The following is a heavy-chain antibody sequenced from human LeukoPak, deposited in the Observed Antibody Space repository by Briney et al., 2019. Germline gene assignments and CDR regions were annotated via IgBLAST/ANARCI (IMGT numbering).Heavy chain of an antibody. CDR3: ARADRDGNKRFLD. CDR1: GLTFSSYS. CDR2: VSNSGTTT. Sequence: GGSLRLSCAASGLTFSSYSVIWARQDPAKGLEWVSYVSNSGTTTYYADSVKGRFTISRDNGKNLVSLQMNSLRDEDTVVYYCARADRDGNKRFLDWGQGTLVTVSS. D-gene: IGHD5-24*01. V-gene: IGHV3-48*02. J-gene: IGHJ4*02.